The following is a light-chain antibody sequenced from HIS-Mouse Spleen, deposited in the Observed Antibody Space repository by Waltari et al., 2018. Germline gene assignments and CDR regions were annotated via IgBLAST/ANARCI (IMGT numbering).Light chain of an antibody. CDR2: DVS. Sequence: QSALTQPPSASGSPGQPVPICCTGTSSDVGGYNYVSWYQQHPGKASKLMNYDVSKRPSGVPDRFSGSKSGNTASLSVSGLQAEDEADYYCSSYAGSNNLVFGGGTKLTVL. CDR3: SSYAGSNNLV. CDR1: SSDVGGYNY. J-gene: IGLJ2*01. V-gene: IGLV2-8*01.